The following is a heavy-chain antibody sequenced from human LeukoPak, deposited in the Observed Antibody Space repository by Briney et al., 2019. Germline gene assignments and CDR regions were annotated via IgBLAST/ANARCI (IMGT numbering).Heavy chain of an antibody. V-gene: IGHV3-74*01. D-gene: IGHD3-10*01. CDR2: INSDGSST. CDR1: GFTFSNYW. CDR3: ARDLYYYGSGSFDY. J-gene: IGHJ4*02. Sequence: GGSLRLSCAASGFTFSNYWMHWVRQAPGKGLVWVSRINSDGSSTSYADSVKGRFTIPRDNAKNTLYLEMNSLRAEDTAVYYCARDLYYYGSGSFDYWGQGTLVTVSS.